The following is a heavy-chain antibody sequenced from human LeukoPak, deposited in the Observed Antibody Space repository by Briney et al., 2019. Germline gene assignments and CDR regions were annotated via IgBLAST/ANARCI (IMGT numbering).Heavy chain of an antibody. Sequence: SETLSLTCTVSGGSISSYYWSWIRQPPGKGLEWIGYIYYSGTTNYNPSLKSRVTMSVDTSKNQFSLKLSSVTAADTAVYYCARGFWSGYYIHYFYYMDVWGKGTTVTVSS. CDR2: IYYSGTT. J-gene: IGHJ6*03. D-gene: IGHD3-3*01. V-gene: IGHV4-59*01. CDR3: ARGFWSGYYIHYFYYMDV. CDR1: GGSISSYY.